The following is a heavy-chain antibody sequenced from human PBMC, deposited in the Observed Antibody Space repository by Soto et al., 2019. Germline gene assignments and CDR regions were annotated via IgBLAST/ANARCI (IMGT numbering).Heavy chain of an antibody. J-gene: IGHJ6*02. D-gene: IGHD6-19*01. CDR1: GDSISSDY. V-gene: IGHV4-59*01. CDR2: MYYTGTT. Sequence: PSETLSLACSVSGDSISSDYWSWIRQPPGKGLEWIGYMYYTGTTNYNPSLRSRVTISLDTSKKQFSLKLSSVTAADTAVYYCAREGYSSGYYYYYGMDVWGQGTTVTVAS. CDR3: AREGYSSGYYYYYGMDV.